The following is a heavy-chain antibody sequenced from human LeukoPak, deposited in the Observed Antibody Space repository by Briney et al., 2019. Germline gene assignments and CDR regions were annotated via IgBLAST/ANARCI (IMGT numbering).Heavy chain of an antibody. D-gene: IGHD3-16*01. CDR2: IFHSGST. Sequence: SETLSLTCAVSSGSIFSNNWWSWVRQPPGQGLEWIGQIFHSGSTSYSPSLKSRVTISVDTSKNQFSLNLSSVTAADTAVYSCARDGGTGYFDYWGQGTLVTVSS. CDR1: SGSIFSNNW. J-gene: IGHJ4*02. V-gene: IGHV4-4*02. CDR3: ARDGGTGYFDY.